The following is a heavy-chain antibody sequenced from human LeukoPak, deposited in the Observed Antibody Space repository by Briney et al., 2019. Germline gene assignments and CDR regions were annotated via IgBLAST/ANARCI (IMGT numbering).Heavy chain of an antibody. Sequence: SETLSLTCAVSGGSISSGGYSWSWIRQPPGKGLEWIGYIYHSGSTYYNPSLKSRVTISVDRSKNQFSLKLSSVTAADTAVYYCARAAARLIEDYVWGSYRHDAFDIWGQGTMVTVSP. J-gene: IGHJ3*02. CDR2: IYHSGST. D-gene: IGHD3-16*02. CDR3: ARAAARLIEDYVWGSYRHDAFDI. CDR1: GGSISSGGYS. V-gene: IGHV4-30-2*01.